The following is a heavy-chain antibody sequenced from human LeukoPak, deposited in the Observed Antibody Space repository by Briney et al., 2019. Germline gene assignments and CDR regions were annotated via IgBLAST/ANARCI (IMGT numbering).Heavy chain of an antibody. Sequence: SVKVSCKASGGTFSSYAISWVRQAPGQGLEWMGGIIPIFGTANYAQKFQGRVTMTEDTSTDTAYMELSSLRSEDTAVYYCATSGSYDISTFDYWGQGTLVTVSS. CDR2: IIPIFGTA. J-gene: IGHJ4*02. V-gene: IGHV1-69*06. CDR1: GGTFSSYA. CDR3: ATSGSYDISTFDY. D-gene: IGHD3-9*01.